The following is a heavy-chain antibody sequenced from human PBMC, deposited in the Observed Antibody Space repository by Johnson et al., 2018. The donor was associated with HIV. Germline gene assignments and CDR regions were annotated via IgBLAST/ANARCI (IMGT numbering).Heavy chain of an antibody. J-gene: IGHJ3*02. V-gene: IGHV3-74*01. D-gene: IGHD3-10*01. CDR2: INSDGSST. Sequence: VLLVESGGGLVKPGGSLRLSCAASGFTFSSYWMHWVRQAPGKGLVWVSRINSDGSSTSYADSVKGRFTISRDNAKNTLYLQMNSLRPEDTAVYFCARDRFGSGRPNAFDIWGQGTMVTVSS. CDR1: GFTFSSYW. CDR3: ARDRFGSGRPNAFDI.